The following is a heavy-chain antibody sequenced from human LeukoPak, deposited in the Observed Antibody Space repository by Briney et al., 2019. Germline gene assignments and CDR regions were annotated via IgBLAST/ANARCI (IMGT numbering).Heavy chain of an antibody. J-gene: IGHJ1*01. CDR3: VKDISPAGTFSEYFQH. Sequence: GGSLRLSCSASGFTFSSYAMHWVRQAPGEGLEYISAIGSNGGSTYYADSVKGRFTISRDNSKNTLYLQMSSLRAEDTAVYYCVKDISPAGTFSEYFQHWGQGTLVTVSS. CDR2: IGSNGGST. V-gene: IGHV3-64D*06. CDR1: GFTFSSYA. D-gene: IGHD6-13*01.